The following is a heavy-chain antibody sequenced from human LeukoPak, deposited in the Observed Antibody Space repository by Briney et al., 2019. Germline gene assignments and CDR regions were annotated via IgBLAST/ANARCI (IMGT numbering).Heavy chain of an antibody. V-gene: IGHV3-30*18. CDR2: ISYDGSNK. J-gene: IGHJ4*02. CDR3: AKELTRPNRPVAGLNY. Sequence: GRSLRLSCAASGFTFSAYGMHWVRQAPGKGLEWVAIISYDGSNKYYPDSVKSRFTISRDDSKNTLYLQMNSLRTEDTAVYYCAKELTRPNRPVAGLNYWGQGTLVTVSS. CDR1: GFTFSAYG. D-gene: IGHD6-19*01.